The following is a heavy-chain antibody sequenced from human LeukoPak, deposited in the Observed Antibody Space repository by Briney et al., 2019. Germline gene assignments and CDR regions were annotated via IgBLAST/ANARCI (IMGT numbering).Heavy chain of an antibody. D-gene: IGHD2-2*01. V-gene: IGHV1-2*02. Sequence: GASVKVSCKXSGYTFTGYYMHWVRQAPGQGLEWMGWINPNSGGTNYAQKFQGRVTMTRDTSISTAYMELSRLRSDDTAVYYCARVSCSSTSCPARDAFDIWGQGTMVTVSS. J-gene: IGHJ3*02. CDR3: ARVSCSSTSCPARDAFDI. CDR1: GYTFTGYY. CDR2: INPNSGGT.